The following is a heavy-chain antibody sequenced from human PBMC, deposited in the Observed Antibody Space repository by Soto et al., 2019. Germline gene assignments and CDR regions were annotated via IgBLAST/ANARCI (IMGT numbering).Heavy chain of an antibody. V-gene: IGHV3-30*03. Sequence: GGSLRLSCAASGFTFSSYGTHWVRQAPGKGLEWVAVISYDGSNKYYADSVKGRFTISRDNSKNTLYLQMNSLRAEDTAVYYCLRIAVAGTVDYWGQGTLVTVSS. J-gene: IGHJ4*02. CDR1: GFTFSSYG. CDR2: ISYDGSNK. CDR3: LRIAVAGTVDY. D-gene: IGHD6-19*01.